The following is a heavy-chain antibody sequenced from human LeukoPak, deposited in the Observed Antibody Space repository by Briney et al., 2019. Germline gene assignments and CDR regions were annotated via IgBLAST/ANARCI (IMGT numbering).Heavy chain of an antibody. CDR1: GFTISNYD. J-gene: IGHJ4*02. CDR3: VRGTGTHYFDY. V-gene: IGHV3-30*03. D-gene: IGHD1-1*01. Sequence: SGGSLRLSCAASGFTISNYDMHWVRQAPGKGLEWVALISYDGSNKYYADSVKGRFTISRDNSKNTLYLQMNSLRAEDTAVYYCVRGTGTHYFDYWGQGTLVTVSS. CDR2: ISYDGSNK.